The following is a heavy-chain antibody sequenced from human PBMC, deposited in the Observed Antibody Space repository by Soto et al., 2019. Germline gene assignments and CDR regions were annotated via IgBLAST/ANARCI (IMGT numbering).Heavy chain of an antibody. Sequence: GASVKVSCKTSGYTFTTYGVSWVRQAPGQGLEWMGWISAYNGNTNYAQKLQGRVTTTTDTSTSTAYMELRGLRSDDTAVYYCARDRYYYGSGSYYISWFDPWGQGTLVTVSS. CDR3: ARDRYYYGSGSYYISWFDP. V-gene: IGHV1-18*04. D-gene: IGHD3-10*01. J-gene: IGHJ5*02. CDR1: GYTFTTYG. CDR2: ISAYNGNT.